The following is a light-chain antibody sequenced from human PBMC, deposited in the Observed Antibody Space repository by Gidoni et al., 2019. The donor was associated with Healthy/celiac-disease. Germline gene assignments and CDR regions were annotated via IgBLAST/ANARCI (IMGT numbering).Light chain of an antibody. CDR3: QQRSNWPPLT. Sequence: DIVLPQSPATLSLSPGEIATLSCRASQSVSSYLSWYQQKPGQPPRLLIYDASNRATGSPARFSGSGSGTDFTLTISSLEPEDFAVYYCQQRSNWPPLTFGGGTKVEIK. CDR2: DAS. J-gene: IGKJ4*01. V-gene: IGKV3-11*01. CDR1: QSVSSY.